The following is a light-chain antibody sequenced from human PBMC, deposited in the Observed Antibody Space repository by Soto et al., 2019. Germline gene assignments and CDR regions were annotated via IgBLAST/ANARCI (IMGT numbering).Light chain of an antibody. J-gene: IGKJ4*01. Sequence: TVLTQSPGTLSLSPGERATLSCRASRSFASSYLAWYQQKPGQAPRLLIYDASSRATGIPDRFSGGGSGTDFTLTISRLEPEDFAVYYCQQFSSYPLTFGGGTKVDIK. V-gene: IGKV3-20*01. CDR1: RSFASSY. CDR2: DAS. CDR3: QQFSSYPLT.